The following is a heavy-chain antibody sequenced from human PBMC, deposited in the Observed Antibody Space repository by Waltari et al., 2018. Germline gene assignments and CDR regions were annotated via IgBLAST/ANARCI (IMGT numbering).Heavy chain of an antibody. V-gene: IGHV3-23*04. J-gene: IGHJ4*02. D-gene: IGHD5-18*01. CDR2: ISGSGGST. CDR3: AKDSPDSYGKGGYFDY. CDR1: GFTFSSYA. Sequence: EVQLVESGGGLVQPGGSLRLSCAASGFTFSSYAMSWVRQAPGKGLDWVSAISGSGGSTYYADSVKGRFTISRDNSKNTLYLQMNSLRAEDTAVYYCAKDSPDSYGKGGYFDYWGQGTLVTVSS.